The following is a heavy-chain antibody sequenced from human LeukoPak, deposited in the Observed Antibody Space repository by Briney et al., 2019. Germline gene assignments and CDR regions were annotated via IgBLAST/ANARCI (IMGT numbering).Heavy chain of an antibody. D-gene: IGHD3-10*01. CDR2: ISSSGSTI. J-gene: IGHJ3*02. Sequence: PGGSLRLSCAASGFTFSDYYMSWIRQAPGKGLEWVSYISSSGSTIYYADSVKGRFTISRDNAKNSLYLQMNSLRAEDTAVYYCAKEVYGSGSYLGYGAFDIWGQGTMVTVSS. V-gene: IGHV3-11*01. CDR3: AKEVYGSGSYLGYGAFDI. CDR1: GFTFSDYY.